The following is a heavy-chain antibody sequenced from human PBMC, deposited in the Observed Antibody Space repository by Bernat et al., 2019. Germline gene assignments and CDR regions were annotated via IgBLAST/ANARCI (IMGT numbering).Heavy chain of an antibody. J-gene: IGHJ4*02. CDR3: ARGTDMLTGYTPPPFDY. CDR1: GFTVSSNY. D-gene: IGHD3-9*01. V-gene: IGHV3-53*05. Sequence: EVQLVETGGGLIQPGGSLRLSCAASGFTVSSNYMSWVRQAPGKGLEWVSVIYSGGSTYYADSVKGRFTISRDNSKNTLYLQMNSLRAEDTAVYYCARGTDMLTGYTPPPFDYWGQGTLVTVSS. CDR2: IYSGGST.